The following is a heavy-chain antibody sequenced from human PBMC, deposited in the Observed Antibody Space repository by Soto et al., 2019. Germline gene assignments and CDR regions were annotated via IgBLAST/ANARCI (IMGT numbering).Heavy chain of an antibody. CDR1: GFTFSSYA. CDR2: ISYDGSNK. Sequence: SGGSLRLSCAASGFTFSSYAMHWVRQAPGKGLEWVAVISYDGSNKYYADSVKGRFTISRDNSKNTLYLQMNSLRAEDTAVYYCARDGGLRFLEWLLPDSYYYYGMDVWGQGTTVTVSS. J-gene: IGHJ6*02. V-gene: IGHV3-30-3*01. D-gene: IGHD3-3*01. CDR3: ARDGGLRFLEWLLPDSYYYYGMDV.